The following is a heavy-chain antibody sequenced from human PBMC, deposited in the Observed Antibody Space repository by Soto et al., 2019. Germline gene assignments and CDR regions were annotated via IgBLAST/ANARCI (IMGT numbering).Heavy chain of an antibody. Sequence: QVQLVQSGAEVKKPGASVKVSCKTSGYPFTSYGINWVRQARGQGPEWMGWISAYDDKTIYSQKFQGRVTLTADTATTTDYMELRDLRFDDTAVYYCARDRLIAVTGLLRNWGQGTLVTVSS. V-gene: IGHV1-18*01. D-gene: IGHD6-19*01. CDR2: ISAYDDKT. J-gene: IGHJ1*01. CDR1: GYPFTSYG. CDR3: ARDRLIAVTGLLRN.